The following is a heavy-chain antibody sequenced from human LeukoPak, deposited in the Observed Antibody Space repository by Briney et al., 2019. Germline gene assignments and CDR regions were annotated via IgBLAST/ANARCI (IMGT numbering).Heavy chain of an antibody. V-gene: IGHV3-23*01. CDR1: GFTFSSYA. Sequence: GGSLRLSCAASGFTFSSYAMSRVRQAPGKGLEWVSAISGSGGSTYYADSVKGRFTISRDNSKNTLSLQMNSLRAEDTAVYYCAKDLLSRGTTFPYYFDYWGQGTLVTVSS. CDR2: ISGSGGST. J-gene: IGHJ4*02. CDR3: AKDLLSRGTTFPYYFDY. D-gene: IGHD1-1*01.